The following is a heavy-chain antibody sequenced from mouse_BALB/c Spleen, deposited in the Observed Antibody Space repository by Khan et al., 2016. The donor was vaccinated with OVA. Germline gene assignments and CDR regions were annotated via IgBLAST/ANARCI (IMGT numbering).Heavy chain of an antibody. J-gene: IGHJ2*01. CDR3: VRQYSSSFFEY. D-gene: IGHD1-1*01. V-gene: IGHV5-6*01. Sequence: EVELVESGGDLVKPGGSLKLSCAASGFTFSSFGMSWIRQTPDKRLEWVATISSGGSYTYYPDSVKGRFTISRDNAKNTLYLQMSSRKSEDTAMXYCVRQYSSSFFEYWGPGTTLTVSS. CDR1: GFTFSSFG. CDR2: ISSGGSYT.